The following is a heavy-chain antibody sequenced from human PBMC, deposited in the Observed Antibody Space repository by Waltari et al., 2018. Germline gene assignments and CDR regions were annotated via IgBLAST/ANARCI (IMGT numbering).Heavy chain of an antibody. V-gene: IGHV4-59*01. D-gene: IGHD5-12*01. J-gene: IGHJ2*01. CDR3: ARDLYVMGVTGGVDGLGFFDL. CDR1: GASLSSYY. CDR2: ISYTGKT. Sequence: QVQLQESGPGLVKPSETLSLTCTVSGASLSSYYWSWIRQSPGRGLEWIGYISYTGKTNLTRSLKSRATISADTSKNQFSLTLSSVTAADTALYYCARDLYVMGVTGGVDGLGFFDLWGRGTLVIVSS.